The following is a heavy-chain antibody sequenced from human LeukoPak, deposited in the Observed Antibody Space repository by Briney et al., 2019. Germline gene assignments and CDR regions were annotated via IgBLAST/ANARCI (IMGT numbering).Heavy chain of an antibody. Sequence: GGSLRLSCTASGFTFRRYSFNWVRQAPGKGLEWVSTISSGSDYIYYADSVRGRFTISRDNAENSLYLQMNSLRAEETAVYYCTRDLSLAAPQGFDYCGQGTLVTVSS. CDR3: TRDLSLAAPQGFDY. CDR1: GFTFRRYS. V-gene: IGHV3-21*01. CDR2: ISSGSDYI. J-gene: IGHJ4*02. D-gene: IGHD6-6*01.